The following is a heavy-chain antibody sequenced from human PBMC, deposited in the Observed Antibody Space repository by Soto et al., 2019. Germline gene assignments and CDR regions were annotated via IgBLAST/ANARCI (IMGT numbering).Heavy chain of an antibody. Sequence: LRLSCAASGFTFNSYYMSWVRQAPGKGLEWVSSISSDSRSIYYADSVKGRFTISRDNAKNSLYLQMNSLRAEDSAVYYCAGDAGPGAFDTWGQGILVTVSS. CDR2: ISSDSRSI. CDR1: GFTFNSYY. V-gene: IGHV3-21*01. D-gene: IGHD4-17*01. J-gene: IGHJ5*02. CDR3: AGDAGPGAFDT.